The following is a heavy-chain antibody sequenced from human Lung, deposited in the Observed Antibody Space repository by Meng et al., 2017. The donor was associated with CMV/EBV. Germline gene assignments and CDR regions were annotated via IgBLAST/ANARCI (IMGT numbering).Heavy chain of an antibody. J-gene: IGHJ4*02. CDR3: PHPRYSSFYYFNY. D-gene: IGHD6-13*01. CDR1: GFSLSISRLA. V-gene: IGHV2-5*01. Sequence: SXPXLVXPTQTLTLTCTFSGFSLSISRLAVGWIRQPPGKALECLGIIYWNDDKRYSPSLKSRLTITKDTSKNQVVLTMTNMDPADTATYYCPHPRYSSFYYFNYWGQGXLVTVSS. CDR2: IYWNDDK.